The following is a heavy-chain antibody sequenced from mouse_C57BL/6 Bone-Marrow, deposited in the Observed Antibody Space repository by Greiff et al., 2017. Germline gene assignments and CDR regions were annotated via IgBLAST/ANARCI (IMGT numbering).Heavy chain of an antibody. D-gene: IGHD1-1*01. Sequence: VQLQQPGAELVKPGASVKLSCKASGYTFTSYWMHWVKQRPGQGLEWIGMIHPNSGSTNYNEKFKSKATLTVDKSSSTAYMQLSSLTSEDSAVYYCARYVGSSCEFAYWGQGTLVTVSA. CDR1: GYTFTSYW. CDR2: IHPNSGST. J-gene: IGHJ3*01. CDR3: ARYVGSSCEFAY. V-gene: IGHV1-64*01.